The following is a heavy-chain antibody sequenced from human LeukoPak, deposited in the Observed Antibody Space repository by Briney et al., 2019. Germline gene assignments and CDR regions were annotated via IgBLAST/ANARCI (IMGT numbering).Heavy chain of an antibody. CDR1: GFTFSSYG. CDR3: AKCSSRLDTSSFEY. Sequence: GGSLRLSCAASGFTFSSYGIHWVRQAPGKGLEWVTFIQYDGSNKYADSVKGRFTISRDNSKNVLYLKMNSLRAEDTALYYCAKCSSRLDTSSFEYWGQGTLVTVSS. CDR2: IQYDGSNK. D-gene: IGHD5-18*01. J-gene: IGHJ4*02. V-gene: IGHV3-30*02.